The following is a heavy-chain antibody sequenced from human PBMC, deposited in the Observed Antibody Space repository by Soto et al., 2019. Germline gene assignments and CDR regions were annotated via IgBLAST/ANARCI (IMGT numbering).Heavy chain of an antibody. CDR2: ITADGSSA. J-gene: IGHJ3*02. Sequence: GGSLRLSCVASGFTFSSHWMHWVRQVPGKGLVWVAHITADGSSATYADSVKGRFTISRDNAKNTLYLQMNTLRVEDTAVYYCADLFAGFDIWGQGTMVTVSS. CDR1: GFTFSSHW. CDR3: ADLFAGFDI. V-gene: IGHV3-74*01.